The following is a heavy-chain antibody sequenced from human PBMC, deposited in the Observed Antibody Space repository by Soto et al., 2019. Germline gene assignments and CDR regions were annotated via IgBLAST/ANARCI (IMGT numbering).Heavy chain of an antibody. CDR3: ARDLTYGGWFDP. CDR2: ISPYNDYT. Sequence: GASVKVSCKASGYTFIRYGITWVRQAPGQGLEWMGWISPYNDYTIYAQKLQGRVTMTTDTSTSTAYMELRSLRSDDTAVYYCARDLTYGGWFDPWGQGTLVTVSS. CDR1: GYTFIRYG. J-gene: IGHJ5*02. V-gene: IGHV1-18*01. D-gene: IGHD4-17*01.